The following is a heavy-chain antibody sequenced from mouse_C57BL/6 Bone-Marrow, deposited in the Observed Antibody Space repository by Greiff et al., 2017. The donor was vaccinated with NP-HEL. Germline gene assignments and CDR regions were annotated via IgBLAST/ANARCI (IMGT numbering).Heavy chain of an antibody. V-gene: IGHV1-7*01. D-gene: IGHD2-2*01. CDR3: ARDYYGYDWVAY. J-gene: IGHJ3*01. CDR2: INPSSGYT. Sequence: QVQLQQSGAELAKPGASVKLSCKASGYTFTSYWMHWVKQRPGQGLEWIGYINPSSGYTKYNQKFKDKATLTAYKSSSTAYMQLSSLTYEDSAVYYCARDYYGYDWVAYWGQGTLVTVSA. CDR1: GYTFTSYW.